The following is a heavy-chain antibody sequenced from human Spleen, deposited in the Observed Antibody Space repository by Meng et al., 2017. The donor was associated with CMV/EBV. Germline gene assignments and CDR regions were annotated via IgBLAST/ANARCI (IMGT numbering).Heavy chain of an antibody. CDR1: GYISSGGYY. CDR3: ARQRGGSTWDYFFDY. J-gene: IGHJ4*02. D-gene: IGHD6-13*01. CDR2: IYYSGST. V-gene: IGHV4-31*02. Sequence: GYISSGGYYWSWIRQHAGKGLEWIGYIYYSGSTYYNPSLKGRVTISVDTSKNQFSLKLTSVTAADTAVYYCARQRGGSTWDYFFDYWGQGTLVTVSS.